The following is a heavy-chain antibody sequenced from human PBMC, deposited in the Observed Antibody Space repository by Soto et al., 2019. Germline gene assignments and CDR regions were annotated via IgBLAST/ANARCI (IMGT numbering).Heavy chain of an antibody. CDR3: ARGVLH. Sequence: SETLSLTCSVSGGSISSSSYFRGWIRQPPGKGLEWIGSIYYSGSTYYNPSLKSRVTISVDTSKNQFSLKLSSVTAADTAVYYCARGVLHWGQGTLVTVSS. CDR2: IYYSGST. CDR1: GGSISSSSYF. J-gene: IGHJ4*02. D-gene: IGHD2-2*01. V-gene: IGHV4-39*07.